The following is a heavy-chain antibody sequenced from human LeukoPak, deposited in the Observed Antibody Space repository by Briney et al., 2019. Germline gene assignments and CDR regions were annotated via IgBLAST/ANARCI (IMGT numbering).Heavy chain of an antibody. J-gene: IGHJ4*02. CDR2: INPNSGGT. V-gene: IGHV1-2*02. CDR1: GYTFTDHY. Sequence: ASVKVSCKASGYTFTDHYMHWVRQAPGQGLEWMGWINPNSGGTNYAQNFQGRVTMTRDTSISTAYMELSRLRSGDTAMYYCARVIAAASTRLDYWGQGTLVTVSS. D-gene: IGHD6-13*01. CDR3: ARVIAAASTRLDY.